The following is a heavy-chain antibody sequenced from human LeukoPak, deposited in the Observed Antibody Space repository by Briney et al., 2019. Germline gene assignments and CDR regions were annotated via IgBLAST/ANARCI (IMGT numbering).Heavy chain of an antibody. CDR3: AKWLVVGSTHGIDF. V-gene: IGHV3-7*01. D-gene: IGHD3-22*01. Sequence: PGGSLRLSCAASGFTFSSYWMSWVRQAPGKGLEWVANIKRDGSVEYYMDSVRGRFTISRDNARNSLYLQMNSLRDEDTAVYYCAKWLVVGSTHGIDFWGQGTLVTVSS. J-gene: IGHJ4*02. CDR1: GFTFSSYW. CDR2: IKRDGSVE.